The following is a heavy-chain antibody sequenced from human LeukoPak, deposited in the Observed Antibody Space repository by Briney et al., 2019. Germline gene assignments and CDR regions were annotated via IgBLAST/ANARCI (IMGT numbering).Heavy chain of an antibody. V-gene: IGHV5-51*01. CDR2: IYPGDSDT. CDR3: ARSSKEDSSGYYRNWFDP. J-gene: IGHJ5*02. D-gene: IGHD3-22*01. CDR1: GYSFTSYW. Sequence: GASLKISCKGSGYSFTSYWIGWVRQMPGKRLEWMGIIYPGDSDTRYSPSFQGQVTISADKAISTAYLQWSSLKASDTAMYYCARSSKEDSSGYYRNWFDPWGQGTLVTVSS.